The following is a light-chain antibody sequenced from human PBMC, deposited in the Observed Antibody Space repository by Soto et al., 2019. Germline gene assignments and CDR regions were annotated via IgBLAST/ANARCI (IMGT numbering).Light chain of an antibody. J-gene: IGKJ1*01. CDR2: AAS. V-gene: IGKV1-39*01. CDR1: QSISSY. Sequence: DIQMTQSPSSLSASVGDRVTITCRASQSISSYLNWYQQKPGKAPKLLIFAASSLQSGVPSRFSGSRSGPDFTLTISSLQPEDSATYYCQQSYSSPPTFGQGTKVDIK. CDR3: QQSYSSPPT.